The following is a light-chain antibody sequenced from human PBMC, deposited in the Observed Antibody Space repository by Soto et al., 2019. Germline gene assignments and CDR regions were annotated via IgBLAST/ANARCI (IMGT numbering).Light chain of an antibody. CDR3: SSYTTTANLVV. Sequence: QSALTQPASVSGSPGQSITISCTGTSSDVGGYDYVSWYQQHPGKAPKLMIYDVSSRPSGVPDRFSGSKSGNSASLTISGLQSEDEADYYCSSYTTTANLVVFGGGTKLTVL. V-gene: IGLV2-14*01. CDR2: DVS. J-gene: IGLJ2*01. CDR1: SSDVGGYDY.